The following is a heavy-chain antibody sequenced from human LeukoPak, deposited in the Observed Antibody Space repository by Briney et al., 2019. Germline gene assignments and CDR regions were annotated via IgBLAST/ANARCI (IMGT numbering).Heavy chain of an antibody. D-gene: IGHD4-17*01. CDR2: FYGGDDT. V-gene: IGHV3-66*01. J-gene: IGHJ5*02. Sequence: GGSLRLSCAVSGFTVSSNNMSWVRQAPGKGLEWVSVFYGGDDTYYADSVKGRFTISRDNSKNTLYLQMNSLRAEDTAMYYCARGYGDHGWWFDPWGQGTLVTVSS. CDR3: ARGYGDHGWWFDP. CDR1: GFTVSSNN.